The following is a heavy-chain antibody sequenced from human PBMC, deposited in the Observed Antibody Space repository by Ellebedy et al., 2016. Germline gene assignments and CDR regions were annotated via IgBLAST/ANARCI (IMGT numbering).Heavy chain of an antibody. CDR3: ARGHMTTVTTKMVDDWFDP. J-gene: IGHJ5*02. V-gene: IGHV3-66*01. D-gene: IGHD4-17*01. CDR1: GFTVSSNY. CDR2: IYSGGRT. Sequence: GESLKISCAASGFTVSSNYMSWVRQAPGKGLEWVSVIYSGGRTYYADSVKGRFTISRDNSKNTLYLQMNSLRAVDTAVYYCARGHMTTVTTKMVDDWFDPWGQGTLVTVSS.